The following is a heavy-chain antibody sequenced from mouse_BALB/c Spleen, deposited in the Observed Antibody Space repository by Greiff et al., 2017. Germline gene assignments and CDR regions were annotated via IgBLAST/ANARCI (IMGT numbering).Heavy chain of an antibody. D-gene: IGHD2-10*02. J-gene: IGHJ4*01. Sequence: VQRVESGPGLVQPSQSLSITCTVSGFSLTSYGVHWVRQSPGKGLEWLGVIWSGGSTDYNAAFISRLSISKDNSKSQVFFKMNSLQANDTAIYYCARNQYGLYAMDYWGQGTSVTVSS. CDR1: GFSLTSYG. CDR3: ARNQYGLYAMDY. CDR2: IWSGGST. V-gene: IGHV2-2*02.